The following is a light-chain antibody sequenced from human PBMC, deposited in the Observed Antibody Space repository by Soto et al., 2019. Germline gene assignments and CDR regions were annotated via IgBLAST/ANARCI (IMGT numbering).Light chain of an antibody. Sequence: EVVITQSPATLSVSPGERAALSCRASETVATNLAWYQQKPGQAPRLLISGASTRAAGISDGFRGSGSGTEFTLTISSLRSEDSAIYYCQQYFEWPPMTFGQGTKVDIK. J-gene: IGKJ1*01. CDR2: GAS. CDR3: QQYFEWPPMT. CDR1: ETVATN. V-gene: IGKV3-15*01.